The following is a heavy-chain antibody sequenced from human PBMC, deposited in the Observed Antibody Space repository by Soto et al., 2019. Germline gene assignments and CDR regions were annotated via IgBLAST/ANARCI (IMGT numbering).Heavy chain of an antibody. CDR2: ISAHNGNT. D-gene: IGHD6-6*01. CDR1: GYAFTTYG. CDR3: ARGRDGDY. Sequence: QVHLVQSGAEVKKPGASVKVSCKGSGYAFTTYGITWVRQAPGQGLEWMGWISAHNGNTNYAQKLQGRVTVTRDTSTSTAYMELRSLRSDDTAVYYCARGRDGDYWGQGALVTVSS. V-gene: IGHV1-18*01. J-gene: IGHJ4*02.